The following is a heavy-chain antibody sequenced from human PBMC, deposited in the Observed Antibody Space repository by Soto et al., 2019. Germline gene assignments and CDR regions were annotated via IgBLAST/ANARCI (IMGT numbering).Heavy chain of an antibody. CDR3: ARQCNRPNCYGMDV. CDR2: INSDGSNT. Sequence: PGGSLRLSCDASGFTFKNYWMHWVRQAPGKGLVWVSRINSDGSNTRYADSVQGRFTISRDNANNTLFLQMNSLKVADTAVYFCARQCNRPNCYGMDVWGQGTTVTVSS. CDR1: GFTFKNYW. D-gene: IGHD6-6*01. J-gene: IGHJ6*02. V-gene: IGHV3-74*01.